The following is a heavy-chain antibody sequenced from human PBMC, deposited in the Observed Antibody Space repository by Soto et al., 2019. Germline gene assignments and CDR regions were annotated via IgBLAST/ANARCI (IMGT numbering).Heavy chain of an antibody. CDR1: GYTFTRSG. J-gene: IGHJ6*02. V-gene: IGHV1-18*01. CDR2: ISTYNGDT. CDR3: AREGAAPYYYYGMDV. D-gene: IGHD6-25*01. Sequence: AAVKASCNAAGYTFTRSGISWVRQAPGKGPEWMGWISTYNGDTDYAQTFQGRVTMTTDTSTSTVYMELRGLKSDDTAVYFCAREGAAPYYYYGMDVWGQGTPVTVSS.